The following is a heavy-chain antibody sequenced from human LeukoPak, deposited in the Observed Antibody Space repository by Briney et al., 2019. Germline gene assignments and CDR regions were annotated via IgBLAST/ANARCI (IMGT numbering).Heavy chain of an antibody. CDR1: GLTFSSYA. CDR2: ISYDGSNK. V-gene: IGHV3-30*04. D-gene: IGHD4-17*01. J-gene: IGHJ5*02. Sequence: GGSLRLSCAASGLTFSSYAMHWVRQAPGKGLEWVAVISYDGSNKYYADSVKGRFTISRDSSKSTLYLQMNSLRAEDTAVYYCARDYLRGGDYGNWFDPWGQGTLVTVSS. CDR3: ARDYLRGGDYGNWFDP.